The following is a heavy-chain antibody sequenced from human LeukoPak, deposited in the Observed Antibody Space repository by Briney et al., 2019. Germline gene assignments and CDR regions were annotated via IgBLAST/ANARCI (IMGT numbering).Heavy chain of an antibody. Sequence: WASVKVSCKAPGYSFTSYDINWVRQATGQGLEWMGWMNPNSGNTGYAQKFQGRVTMTRNTSISTAYMELSSLRSEDTAVYYCARGIDGPLWFGELSPLGLWGRGTLVTVSS. V-gene: IGHV1-8*01. D-gene: IGHD3-10*01. J-gene: IGHJ2*01. CDR2: MNPNSGNT. CDR1: GYSFTSYD. CDR3: ARGIDGPLWFGELSPLGL.